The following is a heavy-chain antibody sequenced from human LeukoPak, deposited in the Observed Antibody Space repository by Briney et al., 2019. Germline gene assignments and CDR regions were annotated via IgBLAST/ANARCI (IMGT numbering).Heavy chain of an antibody. D-gene: IGHD1-1*01. CDR2: ISGGGST. V-gene: IGHV3-23*01. J-gene: IGHJ4*02. Sequence: GGSLRLSCAASGFTFSSYAMTWVRQAPGKGLEWVSTISGGGSTYYADSVKGRFTISRDNSKNTLYLQVNSLRAEDTAVYYCANSERSNWNYYFDYWGQGTLVTVSS. CDR1: GFTFSSYA. CDR3: ANSERSNWNYYFDY.